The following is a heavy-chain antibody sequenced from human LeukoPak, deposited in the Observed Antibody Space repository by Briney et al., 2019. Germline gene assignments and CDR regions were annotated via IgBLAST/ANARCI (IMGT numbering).Heavy chain of an antibody. Sequence: PSQTLSLTCTVSGGSISSGYNYWSWIRQHPGKGLEWIGYISYIGSTYYNPSLKSRLTISVDTSKNQFSLTLTSVTAADTAVYYCARDQGAGTVDCWGQGTLVIVSS. V-gene: IGHV4-31*03. D-gene: IGHD6-13*01. CDR3: ARDQGAGTVDC. J-gene: IGHJ4*02. CDR1: GGSISSGYNY. CDR2: ISYIGST.